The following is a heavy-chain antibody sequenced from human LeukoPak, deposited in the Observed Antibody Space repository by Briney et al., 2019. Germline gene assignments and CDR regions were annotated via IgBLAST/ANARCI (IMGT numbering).Heavy chain of an antibody. D-gene: IGHD5-18*01. Sequence: SQTLSLTCAISGDSVSSNSAAWNWIRQSPSRGLEWLGRTYYRSKWYNDYAVSVKSRITINPDTSKNQFSLQLNSVTPEDTAVYYCAREEADIQLWLRVYYGMDVWGQGTTVTVSS. CDR1: GDSVSSNSAA. J-gene: IGHJ6*02. CDR3: AREEADIQLWLRVYYGMDV. CDR2: TYYRSKWYN. V-gene: IGHV6-1*01.